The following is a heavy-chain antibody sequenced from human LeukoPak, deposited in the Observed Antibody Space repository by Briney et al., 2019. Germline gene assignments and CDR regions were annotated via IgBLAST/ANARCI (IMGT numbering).Heavy chain of an antibody. CDR1: GFTVSSNS. D-gene: IGHD5-18*01. J-gene: IGHJ4*02. CDR2: ITGSGGST. CDR3: AKDRLAYSYAQPFDY. V-gene: IGHV3-23*01. Sequence: PGGSLRLSCTGSGFTVSSNSMSWVRQAPGKGLEWVSGITGSGGSTYYADSVKGRFTISRDNSKNTLYLQINSLRAEDTAVYYCAKDRLAYSYAQPFDYWGQGTLVTVSS.